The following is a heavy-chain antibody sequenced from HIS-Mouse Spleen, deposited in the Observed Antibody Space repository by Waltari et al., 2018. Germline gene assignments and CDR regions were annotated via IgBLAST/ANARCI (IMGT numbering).Heavy chain of an antibody. Sequence: QVQLQESGPGLVKPSQTLSLTCTVSGGPISSGGYYWSWFRQHPGKGLEWIGYIYYSGSTYYNPSLKSRVTISVDTSKNQFSLKLSSVTAADTAVYYCAREKGYYGSGSYYYYYYGMDVWGQGTTVTVSS. CDR2: IYYSGST. CDR3: AREKGYYGSGSYYYYYYGMDV. J-gene: IGHJ6*02. CDR1: GGPISSGGYY. V-gene: IGHV4-31*03. D-gene: IGHD3-10*01.